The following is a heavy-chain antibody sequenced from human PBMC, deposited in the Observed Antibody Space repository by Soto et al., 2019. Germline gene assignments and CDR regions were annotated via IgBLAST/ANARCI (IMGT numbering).Heavy chain of an antibody. J-gene: IGHJ3*02. CDR3: ARRGYYAIYAFDI. CDR2: IYYSGST. Sequence: PSETLSLTCTVSGGYISSSSYYWGWIRQPPGKGLEWIGSIYYSGSTYYNPSLKSRVTISVDTSKNQFSLKLSSVTAADTAVYYCARRGYYAIYAFDIWGQGTMVTVSS. CDR1: GGYISSSSYY. D-gene: IGHD2-8*01. V-gene: IGHV4-39*01.